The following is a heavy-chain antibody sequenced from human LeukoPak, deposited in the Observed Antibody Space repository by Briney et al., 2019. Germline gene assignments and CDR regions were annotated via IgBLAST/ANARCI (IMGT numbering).Heavy chain of an antibody. D-gene: IGHD6-13*01. CDR3: ARDPESSSFDL. Sequence: GGSLRLSCAASGFSFSTYWMSWVRQTPEKGLEFVANIDQGGSVRNYMDSLKGRCTISRDNAKRSLYLEINSLRADDTAVYYCARDPESSSFDLWGRGALVTVSS. J-gene: IGHJ4*02. CDR1: GFSFSTYW. CDR2: IDQGGSVR. V-gene: IGHV3-7*01.